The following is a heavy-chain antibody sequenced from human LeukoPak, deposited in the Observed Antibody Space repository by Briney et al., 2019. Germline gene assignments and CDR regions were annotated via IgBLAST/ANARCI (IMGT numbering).Heavy chain of an antibody. Sequence: GGSLRLSCAASGFTFSSYSMNWVRQAPGKGLEWVAVISCDGSNKYYADSVKGRFTISRDNSKNTLYLQMNSLRAEDTAVYYCAKAPQPGYSSSWYVGYFQHWGQGTLVTVSS. J-gene: IGHJ1*01. CDR3: AKAPQPGYSSSWYVGYFQH. D-gene: IGHD6-13*01. CDR1: GFTFSSYS. CDR2: ISCDGSNK. V-gene: IGHV3-30*18.